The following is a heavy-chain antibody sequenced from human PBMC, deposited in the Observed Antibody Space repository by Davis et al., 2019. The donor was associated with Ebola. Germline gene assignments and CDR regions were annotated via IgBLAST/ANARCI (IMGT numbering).Heavy chain of an antibody. CDR2: ISSNSRAT. CDR1: GFTFSTYS. CDR3: ARDNYISAFYYYYVMDV. D-gene: IGHD1-7*01. Sequence: GGSLRLSCAASGFTFSTYSMNWFRQAPGKGLEWVSSISSNSRATYYADSLKGRFTISRDNAKSSLYLQMNSLRDEDTGVYFCARDNYISAFYYYYVMDVWGQGTTVTVSS. J-gene: IGHJ6*02. V-gene: IGHV3-21*01.